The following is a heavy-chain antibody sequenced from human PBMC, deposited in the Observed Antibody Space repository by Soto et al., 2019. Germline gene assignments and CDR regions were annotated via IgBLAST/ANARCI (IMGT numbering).Heavy chain of an antibody. Sequence: PGGSLRLSCAASGFTFSSYAMSWVRQAPGKGLEWVSAISGSGGSTYYADSVKGRFTISRDNSKNTLYLQMNSLRAEDTAVYYCAKVFSEDIVVVVAVRFAFDIWGQGTMVTVSS. CDR3: AKVFSEDIVVVVAVRFAFDI. D-gene: IGHD2-15*01. CDR1: GFTFSSYA. CDR2: ISGSGGST. J-gene: IGHJ3*02. V-gene: IGHV3-23*01.